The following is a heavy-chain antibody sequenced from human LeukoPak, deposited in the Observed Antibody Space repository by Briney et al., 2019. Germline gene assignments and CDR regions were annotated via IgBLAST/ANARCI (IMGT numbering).Heavy chain of an antibody. J-gene: IGHJ6*04. CDR3: ATLIGDNYFGMDV. CDR2: FDPEDGER. Sequence: ASVKVSCKASGYTLTELSMHWVRQAPGKGLEWMGGFDPEDGERIYAQKFQGRLTMTEDTSTDTAYMELSSVRSEDTAVYYCATLIGDNYFGMDVWGKGTTVTVSS. D-gene: IGHD3-16*01. V-gene: IGHV1-24*01. CDR1: GYTLTELS.